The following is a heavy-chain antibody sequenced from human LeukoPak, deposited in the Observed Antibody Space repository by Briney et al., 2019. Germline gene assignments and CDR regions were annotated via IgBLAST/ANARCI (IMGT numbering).Heavy chain of an antibody. CDR3: ARHWGNSSSPDY. V-gene: IGHV5-51*01. D-gene: IGHD6-13*01. CDR1: GYSFTSYW. CDR2: IYPGDSDT. J-gene: IGHJ4*02. Sequence: GESLQISCKGFGYSFTSYWIGWVRQMPGKGREWMGIIYPGDSDTRYSPSFQGHVTISADKSISTAYLQWSSLKASDTAMYYCARHWGNSSSPDYWGQGTLVTVSS.